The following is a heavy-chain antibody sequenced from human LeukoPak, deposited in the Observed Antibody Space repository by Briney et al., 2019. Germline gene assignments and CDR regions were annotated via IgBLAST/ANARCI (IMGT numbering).Heavy chain of an antibody. CDR3: ATSAGVVVVAAYFDY. CDR1: GGTFSSYT. D-gene: IGHD2-15*01. CDR2: IIPILDIA. Sequence: ASVKVSCKASGGTFSSYTISWVRQAPGQGLEWMGRIIPILDIANYAQKFQGRVTITADKSTSTAYMELSSLRSEDTAVYYCATSAGVVVVAAYFDYWGQGTLVTVSS. J-gene: IGHJ4*02. V-gene: IGHV1-69*02.